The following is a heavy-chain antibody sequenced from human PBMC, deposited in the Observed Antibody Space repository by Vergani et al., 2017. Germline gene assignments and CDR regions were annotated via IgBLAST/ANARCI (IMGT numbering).Heavy chain of an antibody. CDR1: GFTFTSSA. V-gene: IGHV1-58*02. CDR3: AAGALRNSYYYDSSGYPDPFDY. CDR2: IVVGSGNT. J-gene: IGHJ4*02. Sequence: QMQLVQSGPEVKKPGTSVKVSCKASGFTFTSSAMQWVRQARGQRLEWIGWIVVGSGNTNYAQKFQERVTITRDMSTSTAYMELSSLRSEDTAVYYCAAGALRNSYYYDSSGYPDPFDYWGQGTLVTVSS. D-gene: IGHD3-22*01.